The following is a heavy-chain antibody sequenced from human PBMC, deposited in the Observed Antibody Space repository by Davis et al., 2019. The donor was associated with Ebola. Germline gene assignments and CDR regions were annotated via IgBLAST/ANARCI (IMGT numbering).Heavy chain of an antibody. J-gene: IGHJ1*01. V-gene: IGHV4-59*12. D-gene: IGHD2-21*01. CDR1: GGSISNYY. CDR2: FFSSELT. Sequence: SETLSLTCTVSGGSISNYYWSWIRQPPGRGLEYIGYFFSSELTDYNPSLRGRVTLSVDLHKNQFSLKLTSVTAADTAVYYCATKNIVTQGLFYFHTWGRGTLVAVST. CDR3: ATKNIVTQGLFYFHT.